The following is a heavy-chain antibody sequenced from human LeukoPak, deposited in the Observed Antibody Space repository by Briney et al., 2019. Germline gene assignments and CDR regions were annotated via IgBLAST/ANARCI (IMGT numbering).Heavy chain of an antibody. CDR3: AAFYYDSSRFSYYFDD. Sequence: ASVRVSCKASGYRLTELAMHWVRQAPGKGLEWMGGFDPEVGETLYAQKFQGRVTMTEDTSTDTAYMELSSLKSEDTAVYFCAAFYYDSSRFSYYFDDWGQGTLVTVSS. CDR2: FDPEVGET. V-gene: IGHV1-24*01. CDR1: GYRLTELA. D-gene: IGHD3-22*01. J-gene: IGHJ4*02.